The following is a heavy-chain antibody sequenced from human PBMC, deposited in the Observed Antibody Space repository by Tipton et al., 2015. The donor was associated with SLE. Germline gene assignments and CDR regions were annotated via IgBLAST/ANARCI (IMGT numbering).Heavy chain of an antibody. CDR3: ARAKSAMGSYDT. Sequence: TLSLTCTVSGGSISNHYWSWIRQPPGKGPEWIGYFYYTGTTNYNPSLKSRVTISVDTSRNQLSLKLRSVTAADTAIYYCARAKSAMGSYDTWGQGAQVTVSS. V-gene: IGHV4-59*11. CDR1: GGSISNHY. J-gene: IGHJ5*02. CDR2: FYYTGTT. D-gene: IGHD2-21*01.